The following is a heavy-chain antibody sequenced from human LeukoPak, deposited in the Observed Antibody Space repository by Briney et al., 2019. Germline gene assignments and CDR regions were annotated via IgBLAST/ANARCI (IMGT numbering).Heavy chain of an antibody. J-gene: IGHJ4*02. V-gene: IGHV4-30-2*01. CDR3: ARQADDSSSSLVYFDY. CDR1: GGSISSGGYS. Sequence: PSQTLSLTCAVSGGSISSGGYSWSWIRQPPGKGLEWIGYIYHSGSTYYNPSLKSRVTISADTSKNQFSLKLSSVTAADTAVYYCARQADDSSSSLVYFDYWGQGTLVTVSS. D-gene: IGHD6-6*01. CDR2: IYHSGST.